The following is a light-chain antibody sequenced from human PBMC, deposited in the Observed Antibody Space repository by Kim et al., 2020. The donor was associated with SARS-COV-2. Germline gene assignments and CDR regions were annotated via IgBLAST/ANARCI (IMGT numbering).Light chain of an antibody. CDR1: RGDIGTYNL. Sequence: QSALTQPASVSGSPGQSISISCTGARGDIGTYNLVSWYQQYPGEAPKLIMYEIIKRPSGIPTRFSGSKSGDTASLTISGLHAEDEADYYCCSYGGPAAPVLFGGGTKVTVL. J-gene: IGLJ2*01. CDR3: CSYGGPAAPVL. V-gene: IGLV2-23*02. CDR2: EII.